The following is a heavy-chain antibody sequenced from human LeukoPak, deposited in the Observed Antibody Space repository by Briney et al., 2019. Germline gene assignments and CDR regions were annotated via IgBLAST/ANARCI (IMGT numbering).Heavy chain of an antibody. V-gene: IGHV4-59*01. D-gene: IGHD1-26*01. CDR1: GGSMTGYY. CDR3: VKRAGTYFDY. Sequence: PSETLSLTCTVSGGSMTGYYWSWIRQAPGKELEYIGYIHYSGSTNYNPSLKSRATISIDTSKNQLSLRLSSVSAADTALYYCVKRAGTYFDYWGQGILVTVSS. CDR2: IHYSGST. J-gene: IGHJ4*02.